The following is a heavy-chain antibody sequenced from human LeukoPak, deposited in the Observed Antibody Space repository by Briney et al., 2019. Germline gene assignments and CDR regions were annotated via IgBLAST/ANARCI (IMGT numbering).Heavy chain of an antibody. CDR3: ARDLQGREDAAVGDY. J-gene: IGHJ4*02. V-gene: IGHV3-53*01. Sequence: PGGSLRLSCAASGFIVSSNYMSWVRQAPGKGLEWVSVISGGGITYYTDSVKGRFTISRDNSKNTLYLQMNSLRAEDTAVYYCARDLQGREDAAVGDYWGQGTRVIVSS. CDR1: GFIVSSNY. CDR2: ISGGGIT. D-gene: IGHD6-19*01.